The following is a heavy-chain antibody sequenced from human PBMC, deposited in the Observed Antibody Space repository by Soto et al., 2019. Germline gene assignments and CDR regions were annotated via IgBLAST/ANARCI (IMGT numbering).Heavy chain of an antibody. CDR1: GFTFSSYA. CDR3: AKASYYDILTGYYSRWFDP. J-gene: IGHJ5*02. V-gene: IGHV3-23*01. CDR2: ISGSGGST. D-gene: IGHD3-9*01. Sequence: GGSLRLSCAASGFTFSSYAMSWVRQAPGKGLEWVSAISGSGGSTYYADSVKGRFTISRDNSRNTLYLQMNSLRAEDTAVYYCAKASYYDILTGYYSRWFDPWGQGTLVTV.